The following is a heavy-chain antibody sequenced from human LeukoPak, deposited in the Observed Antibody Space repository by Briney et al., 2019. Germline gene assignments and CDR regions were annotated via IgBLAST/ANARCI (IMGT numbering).Heavy chain of an antibody. Sequence: SETLSLTCDISRGFFSGYYWGWIRQPPGKGLEWIGDINDSGTTKYNPTLKSRVTISVDTSKNQFSLKVKSVTAADTAVYYCARVKTGRFDYWGQGTLVTVSS. V-gene: IGHV4-34*01. CDR2: INDSGTT. CDR1: RGFFSGYY. J-gene: IGHJ4*02. CDR3: ARVKTGRFDY.